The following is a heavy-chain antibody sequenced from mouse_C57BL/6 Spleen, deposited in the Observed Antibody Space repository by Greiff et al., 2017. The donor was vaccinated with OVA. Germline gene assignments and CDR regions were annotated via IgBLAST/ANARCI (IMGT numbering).Heavy chain of an antibody. D-gene: IGHD2-4*01. CDR2: ISSGGSYT. V-gene: IGHV5-6*01. CDR3: ARLYYDYDEYYFDY. J-gene: IGHJ2*01. CDR1: GFTFSSYG. Sequence: VQLKESGGDLVKPGGSLKLSCAASGFTFSSYGMSWVRQTPDKRLEWVATISSGGSYTYYPDSVKGRFTISRDNAKNTLYLQMSSLKSEDTAMYYCARLYYDYDEYYFDYWGQGTTLTVSS.